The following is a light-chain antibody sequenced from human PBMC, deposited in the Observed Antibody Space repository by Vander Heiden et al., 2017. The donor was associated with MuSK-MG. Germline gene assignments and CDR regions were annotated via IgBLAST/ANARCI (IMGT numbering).Light chain of an antibody. Sequence: SCVMPPPPSVSAAPGTTARTTCGGNNIRNKSVPWYQQKPGQSHVLILCYDSDRPSGIPDRLSGSNSGNSATLTISRVEAVEEDDDYWQVWDSSSDYHYVVFGGGTKLTVL. CDR1: NIRNKS. V-gene: IGLV3-21*04. CDR3: QVWDSSSDYHYVV. J-gene: IGLJ2*01. CDR2: YDS.